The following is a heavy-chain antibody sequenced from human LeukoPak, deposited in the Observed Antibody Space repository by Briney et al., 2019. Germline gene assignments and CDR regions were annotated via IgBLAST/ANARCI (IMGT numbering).Heavy chain of an antibody. CDR1: GYTFTSYY. J-gene: IGHJ4*02. CDR3: ARVSSGYEGSDY. D-gene: IGHD5-12*01. V-gene: IGHV1-46*01. Sequence: ASVKVSYKASGYTFTSYYMHWVRQAPGQGLEWMGIINPSDDSTSYAQKFQGRVTMTRDTSTSTVYMELSSLRSEDTAVYYCARVSSGYEGSDYWGQGTLVTVSS. CDR2: INPSDDST.